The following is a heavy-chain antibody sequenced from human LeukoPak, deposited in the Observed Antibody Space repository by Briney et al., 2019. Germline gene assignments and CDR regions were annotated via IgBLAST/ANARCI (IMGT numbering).Heavy chain of an antibody. CDR2: IYYSGAT. CDR1: GDSIISTNYY. Sequence: SETLSLTCTVSGDSIISTNYYWGWIRQPPGKGLEWIGHIYYSGATYYNPSLKSRVTISVDTSKNQFSLKLSSVTAADTAVYYCASEQAMSHYSLTNWFDPWGQGTLVTVSS. J-gene: IGHJ5*02. V-gene: IGHV4-39*01. D-gene: IGHD4-11*01. CDR3: ASEQAMSHYSLTNWFDP.